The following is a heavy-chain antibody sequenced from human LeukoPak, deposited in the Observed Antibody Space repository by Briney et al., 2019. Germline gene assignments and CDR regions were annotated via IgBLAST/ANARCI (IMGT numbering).Heavy chain of an antibody. Sequence: SETLSLTCTVSGASISSYYWSWIRQPPGKGLEWIGYISYSGSTNYNPSLKSRVTISVDTSKNQFSLKLSSVTAADTAVCYCARSGGRDGYNFDYWGQGTLVTVSS. CDR1: GASISSYY. D-gene: IGHD5-24*01. J-gene: IGHJ4*02. CDR3: ARSGGRDGYNFDY. V-gene: IGHV4-59*01. CDR2: ISYSGST.